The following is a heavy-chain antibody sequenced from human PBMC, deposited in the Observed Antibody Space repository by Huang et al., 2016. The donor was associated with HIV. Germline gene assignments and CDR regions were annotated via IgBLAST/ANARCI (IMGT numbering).Heavy chain of an antibody. J-gene: IGHJ1*01. D-gene: IGHD6-19*01. Sequence: QVQLVESGGGVVQPGRSLRLSCAASGFTFSSYGMHWGRQAPGKWLEWVEVIWYDGSNKYYADSVKGRFTISRDNSKNTLYLQMNSLKTEDTAVYYCALKGDSSGWEYFRHWGQGTLVTVSS. CDR2: IWYDGSNK. V-gene: IGHV3-33*08. CDR3: ALKGDSSGWEYFRH. CDR1: GFTFSSYG.